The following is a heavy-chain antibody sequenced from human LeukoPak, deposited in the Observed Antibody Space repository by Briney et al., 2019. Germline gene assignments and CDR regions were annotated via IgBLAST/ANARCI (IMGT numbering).Heavy chain of an antibody. CDR1: GYTFTSYG. Sequence: WASVTVSCKASGYTFTSYGISWVRQAPGQGLEWMGWISAYNGNTNYAQKLQGRVTMTTDTSTSTAYMELRSLRSDDTAVYYCARDEMVRSFDYWGQGTLVTVSS. D-gene: IGHD3-10*01. CDR3: ARDEMVRSFDY. J-gene: IGHJ4*02. V-gene: IGHV1-18*01. CDR2: ISAYNGNT.